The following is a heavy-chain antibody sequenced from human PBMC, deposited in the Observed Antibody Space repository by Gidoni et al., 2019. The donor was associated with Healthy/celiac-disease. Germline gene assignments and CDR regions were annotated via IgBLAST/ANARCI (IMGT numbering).Heavy chain of an antibody. Sequence: QVQLVESGGGVVQPGRYLRLSCAASGFTFSSYAMHWARQAPGKGWEWVAVISYDVSNKYYAASVKGRFTISRDNSKNTLYLQMNSLRAEDTAVYYCARDWGPAAVARNYYYYGMDVWGQGTTVTVSS. CDR2: ISYDVSNK. V-gene: IGHV3-30-3*01. J-gene: IGHJ6*02. CDR3: ARDWGPAAVARNYYYYGMDV. CDR1: GFTFSSYA. D-gene: IGHD6-19*01.